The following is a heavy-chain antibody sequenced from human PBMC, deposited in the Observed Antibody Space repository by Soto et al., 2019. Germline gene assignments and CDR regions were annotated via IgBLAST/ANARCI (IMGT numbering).Heavy chain of an antibody. CDR3: ARDFGYYDSSGYQAYYGMDV. CDR2: ISYDGTNK. V-gene: IGHV3-30-3*01. Sequence: GGSLRLSCAASGFTFSSYAMHWVRQAPGKGLEWVAVISYDGTNKDYADSVKGRFTISRDNSKNTLYLQMNSLRAEDTAVYYCARDFGYYDSSGYQAYYGMDVWGQGTTVTVSS. CDR1: GFTFSSYA. D-gene: IGHD3-22*01. J-gene: IGHJ6*02.